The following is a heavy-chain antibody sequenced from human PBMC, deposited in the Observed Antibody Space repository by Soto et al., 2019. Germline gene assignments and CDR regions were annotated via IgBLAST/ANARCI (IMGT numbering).Heavy chain of an antibody. J-gene: IGHJ4*02. CDR2: ISYDGSNK. V-gene: IGHV3-30*03. CDR1: GFPFTTYG. D-gene: IGHD3-10*01. CDR3: VGGQYYVDY. Sequence: QVQLVESGGGVVQPGRSLRLSCAASGFPFTTYGMHWVREGPGKGLEWVAVISYDGSNKYYADSVKGRFTISRDNSKNTRYLQMNSLRPEDTALYYCVGGQYYVDYRGQGTLVTFSS.